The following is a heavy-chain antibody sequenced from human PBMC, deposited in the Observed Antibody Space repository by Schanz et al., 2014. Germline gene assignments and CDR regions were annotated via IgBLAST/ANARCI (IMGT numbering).Heavy chain of an antibody. CDR1: GVSIGGYY. V-gene: IGHV4-59*12. CDR3: YGMDV. CDR2: IFFRGST. Sequence: QVQLQESGPGLVKPSETLSLTCTVSGVSIGGYYWSWIRQPPGKGLEWIGYIFFRGSTYYNPSLKSRVTISIDTSKNQFSLRLPSVTAADTAVYYCYGMDVWGQGTTVTVSS. J-gene: IGHJ6*02.